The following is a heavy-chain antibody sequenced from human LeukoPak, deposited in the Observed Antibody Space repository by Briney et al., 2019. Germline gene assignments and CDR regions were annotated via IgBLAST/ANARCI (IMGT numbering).Heavy chain of an antibody. D-gene: IGHD3-10*01. CDR2: IHHSGST. J-gene: IGHJ4*02. V-gene: IGHV4-38-2*02. CDR1: GYSISSGYQ. Sequence: SETLSLTCSVSGYSISSGYQWGWIRQPPGKGLEWIGSIHHSGSTYYNPSLNSRISISIDTSKNQFSLKLSSVTAADTAVYYCARDTAARYYSPFDYWGQGMLVTVSS. CDR3: ARDTAARYYSPFDY.